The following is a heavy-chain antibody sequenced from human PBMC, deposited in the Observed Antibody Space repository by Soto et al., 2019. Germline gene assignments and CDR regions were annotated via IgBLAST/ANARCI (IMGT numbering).Heavy chain of an antibody. CDR2: IGPRGRDT. D-gene: IGHD1-26*01. J-gene: IGHJ3*01. V-gene: IGHV3-23*01. CDR3: AILGGTYYAFDF. Sequence: GGSLRLSCAVSGFTTNSHAMGWVRQAPGKGLEWVSAIGPRGRDTYYADSVKGRFTISRDNSKNTVSLQMNSLRAEDTAVYYCAILGGTYYAFDFWGQGTLVTVSS. CDR1: GFTTNSHA.